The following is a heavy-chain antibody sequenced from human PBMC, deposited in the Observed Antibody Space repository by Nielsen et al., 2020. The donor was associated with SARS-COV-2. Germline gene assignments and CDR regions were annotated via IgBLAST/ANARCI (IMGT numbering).Heavy chain of an antibody. CDR1: GGSFSGYY. CDR2: INHSGST. J-gene: IGHJ5*02. D-gene: IGHD5-12*01. Sequence: ETLSLTCAVYGGSFSGYYWSWIRQPPGKGLEWIGEINHSGSTNYNPSLKSRVTISVDTSKNQFSLKLSSVTAADTAVYYCARGGDIVATHGDDWFDPWGQGTLVTVSS. CDR3: ARGGDIVATHGDDWFDP. V-gene: IGHV4-34*01.